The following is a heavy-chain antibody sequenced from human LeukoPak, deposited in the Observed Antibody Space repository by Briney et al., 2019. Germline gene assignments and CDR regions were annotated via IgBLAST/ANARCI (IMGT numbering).Heavy chain of an antibody. CDR3: ARVRSSGWYFSPRARNYMDV. D-gene: IGHD6-19*01. J-gene: IGHJ6*03. Sequence: LAGGSLRLSCAASGFTFSSYWMHWVRQAPGKGLVWVSRINSDGSSTSYADSVKGRFTISRDNAKNTLYLQMNSLRAEDTAVYYCARVRSSGWYFSPRARNYMDVWGKGTTVTVSS. CDR1: GFTFSSYW. V-gene: IGHV3-74*01. CDR2: INSDGSST.